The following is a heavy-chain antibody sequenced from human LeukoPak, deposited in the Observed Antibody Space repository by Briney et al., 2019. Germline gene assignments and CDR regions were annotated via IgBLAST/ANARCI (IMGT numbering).Heavy chain of an antibody. J-gene: IGHJ4*02. CDR1: GGSISSYY. CDR2: IYSGGST. Sequence: SETLSLTCTVSGGSISSYYWSWIRQPAGKGLEWIGRIYSGGSTNYNHSLKSRLTMSVDTSKNQFSLKLSSVTAADTAVYFCARFSDGDHYFDYWGQGTLVIVSS. CDR3: ARFSDGDHYFDY. D-gene: IGHD4-17*01. V-gene: IGHV4-4*07.